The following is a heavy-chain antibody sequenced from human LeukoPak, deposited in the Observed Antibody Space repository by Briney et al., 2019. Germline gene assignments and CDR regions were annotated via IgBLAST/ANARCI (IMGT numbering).Heavy chain of an antibody. D-gene: IGHD5-24*01. CDR3: AREGDGYNKWDY. J-gene: IGHJ4*02. CDR1: GYTFTGYY. CDR2: INPNRGGT. V-gene: IGHV1-2*04. Sequence: ASVKVSCKASGYTFTGYYMHWVRQAPGQGLEWMGWINPNRGGTNYAQKFQGWVTMTRDTSISTAYMELSRLRSDDTAVYYCAREGDGYNKWDYWGQGTLVTVSS.